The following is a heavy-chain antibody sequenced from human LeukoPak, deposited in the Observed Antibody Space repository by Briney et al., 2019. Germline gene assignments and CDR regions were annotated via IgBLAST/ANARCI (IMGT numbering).Heavy chain of an antibody. CDR2: TYYRSKWYN. V-gene: IGHV6-1*01. CDR3: ARGGRYCSGGSCYYYYYMDV. J-gene: IGHJ6*03. CDR1: GDSVSSNSAA. Sequence: SQTLSLTCAISGDSVSSNSAARNWIRQSPSRGLEWLGRTYYRSKWYNDYAVSVKSRITINPDTSKNQFSLQLNSVTPEDTAVYYCARGGRYCSGGSCYYYYYMDVWGKGTTVTVSS. D-gene: IGHD2-15*01.